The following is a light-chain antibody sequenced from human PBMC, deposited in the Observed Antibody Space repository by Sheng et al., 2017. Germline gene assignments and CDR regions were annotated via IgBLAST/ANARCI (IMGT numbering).Light chain of an antibody. CDR2: AAS. V-gene: IGKV1-NL1*01. J-gene: IGKJ2*01. Sequence: IQLTQSPSSLSASVGDRVTITCRASLGISNSLAWYQQKPGKAPKLLVYAASNRATGIPARFRGSGSGTDFTLSISSLEPEDFAVYYCQQRTDWYTFGPGTKLEIK. CDR3: QQRTDWYT. CDR1: LGISNS.